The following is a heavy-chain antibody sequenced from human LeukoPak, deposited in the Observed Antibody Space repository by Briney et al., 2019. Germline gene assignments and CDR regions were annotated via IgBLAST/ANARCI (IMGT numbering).Heavy chain of an antibody. CDR2: ISGSGDTT. V-gene: IGHV3-23*01. CDR3: ADITWTRGQSFDN. D-gene: IGHD2-15*01. CDR1: GFTFSSYS. J-gene: IGHJ4*02. Sequence: PGGSLRLSCAASGFTFSSYSMNWVRQAPGKGLEWVSVISGSGDTTYYADSVKGRFTVSRDNSKNTLYLQMSSLRADDTAVYYCADITWTRGQSFDNWGQGTLVTVSA.